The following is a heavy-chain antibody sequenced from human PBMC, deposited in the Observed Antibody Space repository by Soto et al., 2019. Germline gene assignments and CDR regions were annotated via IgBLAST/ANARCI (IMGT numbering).Heavy chain of an antibody. D-gene: IGHD2-2*01. V-gene: IGHV4-59*02. Sequence: SETLSLTCTVSGVSVSYYYWNWIRQPPGKGLEWIGHIDSNGGTNYNPSLKSRGTISVDTSKNQYSLKLTSVTDADTAVYYCARAVSAPIWFDPWGQGTPVTVSS. CDR1: GVSVSYYY. J-gene: IGHJ5*02. CDR3: ARAVSAPIWFDP. CDR2: IDSNGGT.